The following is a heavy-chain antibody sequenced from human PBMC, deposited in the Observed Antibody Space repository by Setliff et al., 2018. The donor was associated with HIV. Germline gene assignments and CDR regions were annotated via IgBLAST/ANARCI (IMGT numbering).Heavy chain of an antibody. J-gene: IGHJ2*01. Sequence: SETLSLTCTVSGGSMSSSSYYWGWIRHSPGKGLEWIGSVYYSGNTYNNPSLKSRVTISVDTSKNQFSLKLSSVTAADTAVYYCARLSSGYKNWYFDLWGRGTLVTVSS. V-gene: IGHV4-39*01. D-gene: IGHD3-22*01. CDR1: GGSMSSSSYY. CDR2: VYYSGNT. CDR3: ARLSSGYKNWYFDL.